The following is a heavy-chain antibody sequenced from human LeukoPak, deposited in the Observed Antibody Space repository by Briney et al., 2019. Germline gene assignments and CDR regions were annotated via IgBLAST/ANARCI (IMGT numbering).Heavy chain of an antibody. D-gene: IGHD3-22*01. CDR3: AREVSEGFDF. CDR2: FGTRSTSV. V-gene: IGHV3-21*01. CDR1: GFTFSGYS. J-gene: IGHJ4*02. Sequence: EGSLRLSCTASGFTFSGYSMNWIRQAPGKGLEWVSSFGTRSTSVYHAGSVKGRFAISRDNAKNSLYLQMNSLRAEDTALYYCAREVSEGFDFWGQGTLVTVSS.